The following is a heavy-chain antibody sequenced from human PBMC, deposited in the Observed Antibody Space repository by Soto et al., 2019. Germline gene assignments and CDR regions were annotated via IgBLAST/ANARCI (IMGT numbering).Heavy chain of an antibody. Sequence: EVQLLESGGGLVQPGGSLRLSCAASGFTFNSYAMSWVRQGPGKGLEWVSAISGSGGSTYYADSVKGRFTISRDNSKNTRYLQMNSLRAEDTAVYYCAKPPNYYDSSGYDSWGQGSLVTVSS. J-gene: IGHJ5*01. CDR1: GFTFNSYA. CDR2: ISGSGGST. CDR3: AKPPNYYDSSGYDS. D-gene: IGHD3-22*01. V-gene: IGHV3-23*01.